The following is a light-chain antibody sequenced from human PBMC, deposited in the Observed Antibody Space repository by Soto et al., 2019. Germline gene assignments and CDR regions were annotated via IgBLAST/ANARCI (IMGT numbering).Light chain of an antibody. V-gene: IGKV3-15*01. CDR1: QSVSSN. CDR3: QQYSDWPLS. J-gene: IGKJ4*01. Sequence: EIVMTQSPATLSVSPGERATLSCRASQSVSSNLAWYQQKPGQAPRLLIYGASTRATGVPARFSGSGSGTEFTLTISSLQSEDFEVYYCQQYSDWPLSFRGGTKVEIK. CDR2: GAS.